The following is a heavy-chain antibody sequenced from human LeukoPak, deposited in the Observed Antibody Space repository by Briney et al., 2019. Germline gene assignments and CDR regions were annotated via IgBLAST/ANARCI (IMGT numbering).Heavy chain of an antibody. CDR2: MNPNSGNT. V-gene: IGHV1-8*02. D-gene: IGHD5-24*01. CDR3: ARVVEMATIGDY. CDR1: GGTFSSYA. Sequence: ASVKVSCKASGGTFSSYAISWVRQAPGQGLEWMGWMNPNSGNTGYAQKFQGRVTMTRNTSISTAYMELSSLRSEDTAVYYCARVVEMATIGDYWGQGTLVTVSS. J-gene: IGHJ4*02.